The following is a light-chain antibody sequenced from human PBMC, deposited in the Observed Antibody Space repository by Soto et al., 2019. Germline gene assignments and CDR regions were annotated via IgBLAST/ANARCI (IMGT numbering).Light chain of an antibody. CDR3: QQLNSYLPFT. J-gene: IGKJ3*01. CDR1: RGISSY. CDR2: AAS. V-gene: IGKV1-9*01. Sequence: DIQLTQSPSFLSASVGDRVTITCRASRGISSYLAWYQQKPGKAPKLLIYAASTLQSGVPSRFSGSGSGTEFTLTISSLQPEDFATYYCQQLNSYLPFTFGPGTKVDIK.